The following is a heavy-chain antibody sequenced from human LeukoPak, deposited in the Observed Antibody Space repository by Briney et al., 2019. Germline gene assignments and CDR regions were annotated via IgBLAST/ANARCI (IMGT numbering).Heavy chain of an antibody. V-gene: IGHV1-69*04. J-gene: IGHJ5*02. CDR3: ARAGPLSANWFDP. CDR2: IIPILGIA. Sequence: ASVKVSCKASGGTFSSYAISWVRQAPGQGLEWMGRIIPILGIANYAQKFQGRVTITADKSTSTAYMELSSLRSEDTAVYYCARAGPLSANWFDPWGQGTLVTVSS. CDR1: GGTFSSYA.